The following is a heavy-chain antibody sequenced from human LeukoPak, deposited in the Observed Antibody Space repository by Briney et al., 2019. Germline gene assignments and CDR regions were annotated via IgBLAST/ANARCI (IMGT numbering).Heavy chain of an antibody. CDR3: ARRYYYDTSGYSTFDY. CDR1: GYSFTSYW. Sequence: GESLKISCKGSGYSFTSYWIGWVRQMPGKGLEWMGIIYPGDSDTRYSPSFQGQVTILADKSISTAYLQWSSLKASDTAMYYCARRYYYDTSGYSTFDYWGQGTLVTVSS. V-gene: IGHV5-51*01. J-gene: IGHJ4*02. D-gene: IGHD3-22*01. CDR2: IYPGDSDT.